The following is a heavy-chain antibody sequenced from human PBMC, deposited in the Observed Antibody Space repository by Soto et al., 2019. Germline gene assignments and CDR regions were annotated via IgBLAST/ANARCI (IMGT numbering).Heavy chain of an antibody. V-gene: IGHV3-30*03. D-gene: IGHD1-1*01. Sequence: HPGGSLRLSCTASGFTFSNYSMNWVRQAPGKGLEWVAVISYDGSNKYYADSVKGRFTISRDNSKNTLYLQMNSLRAEDTAVYYCASGDLESYFDYWGQGTLVTVSS. CDR2: ISYDGSNK. CDR1: GFTFSNYS. J-gene: IGHJ4*02. CDR3: ASGDLESYFDY.